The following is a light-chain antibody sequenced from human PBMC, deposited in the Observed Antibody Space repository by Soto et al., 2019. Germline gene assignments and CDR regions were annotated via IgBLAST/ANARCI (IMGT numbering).Light chain of an antibody. Sequence: QSVLTQPPSASGSPGQSVPISCTGTKNDIGVYDFVSWYQHHPGKAPRLIIYEVVQRPSGVPDRFSGSKSGNTASLTVSGLQAADEDDYFCKSYAGSNTYVFGSGTKVTVL. CDR3: KSYAGSNTYV. CDR1: KNDIGVYDF. V-gene: IGLV2-8*01. CDR2: EVV. J-gene: IGLJ1*01.